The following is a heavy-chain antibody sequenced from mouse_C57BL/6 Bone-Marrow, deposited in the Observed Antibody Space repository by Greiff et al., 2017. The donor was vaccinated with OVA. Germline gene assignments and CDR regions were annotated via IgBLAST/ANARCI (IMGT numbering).Heavy chain of an antibody. CDR3: ARHEGDYYGSSSFFDY. CDR1: GYTFTEYT. J-gene: IGHJ2*01. CDR2: FYPGSGSI. Sequence: VKLQQSGAELVKPGASVKLSCKASGYTFTEYTIHWVKPRSGQGLEWIGWFYPGSGSIKYNEKFKDKATLTADKSSSTVYMELSRLTSEDSAVYFCARHEGDYYGSSSFFDYWGQGTTLTVSS. V-gene: IGHV1-62-2*01. D-gene: IGHD1-1*01.